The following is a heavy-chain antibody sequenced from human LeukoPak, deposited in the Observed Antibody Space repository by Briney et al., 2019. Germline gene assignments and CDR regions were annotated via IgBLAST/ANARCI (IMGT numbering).Heavy chain of an antibody. V-gene: IGHV4-59*01. CDR3: ARAAILVVPATLGGGAYDI. J-gene: IGHJ3*02. CDR2: SYYSGST. Sequence: PSETLSLTCTVSGGAISSYYGSWIRQPPGKGLKWIGYSYYSGSTNYNPSLKSRVTISVDTSKDQFSLKLSSVIAAEPAVDYRARAAILVVPATLGGGAYDIWGQRTMVTVSS. CDR1: GGAISSYY. D-gene: IGHD2-2*01.